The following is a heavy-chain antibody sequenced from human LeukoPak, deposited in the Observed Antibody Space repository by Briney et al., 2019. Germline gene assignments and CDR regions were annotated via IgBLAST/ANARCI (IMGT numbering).Heavy chain of an antibody. D-gene: IGHD3-16*01. CDR2: IRGDGET. CDR1: GFSFSNYA. V-gene: IGHV3-23*01. J-gene: IGHJ4*02. Sequence: PGGSLRLSCAASGFSFSNYAMSWVRQAPARGPEWVTSIRGDGETFYGDSVKGRFTHARDDSRNTGYLQLNNLRVGDTAIYYWAKASWVSSADAVWWGEGTQVTVSS. CDR3: AKASWVSSADAVW.